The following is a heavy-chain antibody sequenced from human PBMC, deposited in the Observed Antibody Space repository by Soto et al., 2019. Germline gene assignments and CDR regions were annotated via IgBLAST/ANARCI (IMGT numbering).Heavy chain of an antibody. CDR1: GGSISSGPYS. CDR3: ARLGGFCSSTNCYGYYAMDV. D-gene: IGHD2-2*01. V-gene: IGHV4-39*02. Sequence: TLSLTCTVSGGSISSGPYSWGWIRQPPGEGLEWIATFHYGESTHYNPSLESRVTVSVDTSQNHFSLKVSSVTAADTAVYYCARLGGFCSSTNCYGYYAMDVWGQGTTVTVSS. J-gene: IGHJ6*02. CDR2: FHYGEST.